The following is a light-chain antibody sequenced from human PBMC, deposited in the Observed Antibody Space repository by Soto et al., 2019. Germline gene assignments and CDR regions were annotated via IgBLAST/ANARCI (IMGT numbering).Light chain of an antibody. V-gene: IGKV1-5*01. CDR3: QQYDGYSPQT. Sequence: DIQMTQSPSTLFASVGDRVTITRRASQSVRNWLAWYQQKPGRAPQLLIYDSSTLEPGVPSRFRGSGSGTEFTLTINGLRPDDFATYYCQQYDGYSPQTFGQGTKVDIK. CDR2: DSS. CDR1: QSVRNW. J-gene: IGKJ1*01.